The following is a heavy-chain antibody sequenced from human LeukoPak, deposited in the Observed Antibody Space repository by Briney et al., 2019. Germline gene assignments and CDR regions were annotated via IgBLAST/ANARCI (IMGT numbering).Heavy chain of an antibody. D-gene: IGHD6-19*01. CDR2: IYNGRNT. Sequence: SETLSLTCSASGASTSSRYWSWIRQSPGRTLEWVGHIYNGRNTKYNPSLTSRVTISVDTSKNQFSLSLTSVTAADTAIYYCAQTTGWPGFDFWGARALVTVSS. V-gene: IGHV4-59*08. CDR3: AQTTGWPGFDF. J-gene: IGHJ4*02. CDR1: GASTSSRY.